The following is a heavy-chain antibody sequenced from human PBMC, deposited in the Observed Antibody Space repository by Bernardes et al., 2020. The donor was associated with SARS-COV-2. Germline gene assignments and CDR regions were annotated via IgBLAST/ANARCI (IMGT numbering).Heavy chain of an antibody. D-gene: IGHD4-17*01. CDR1: GFSFSNYA. Sequence: GGSLRLSCTASGFSFSNYAMSWARQAPGKGLEWVSSINTGGGSTYYADSVKGRFTISRDSSKNTLYLQMNSLRAEDTAVYYCARGYGGNYYYGMDVWGQGTTVTVSS. V-gene: IGHV3-23*01. CDR2: INTGGGST. CDR3: ARGYGGNYYYGMDV. J-gene: IGHJ6*02.